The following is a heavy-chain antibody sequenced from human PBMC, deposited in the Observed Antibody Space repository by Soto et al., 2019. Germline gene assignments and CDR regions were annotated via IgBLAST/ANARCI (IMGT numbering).Heavy chain of an antibody. J-gene: IGHJ4*02. D-gene: IGHD2-15*01. CDR2: IGTAGDT. CDR3: ARGGYCSGGSCYQNNFDY. V-gene: IGHV3-13*01. CDR1: GFTFSSYD. Sequence: GGSLRLSCAASGFTFSSYDMHWVRQATGKGLEWVSAIGTAGDTYYPGSVKGRFTISRENAKNSLYLQMNSLRAGDTAVYYCARGGYCSGGSCYQNNFDYWGQGTLVTVSS.